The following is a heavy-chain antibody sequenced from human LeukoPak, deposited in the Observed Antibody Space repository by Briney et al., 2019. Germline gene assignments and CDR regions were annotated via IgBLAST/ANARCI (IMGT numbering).Heavy chain of an antibody. Sequence: GGSLRLSCEASGFTFSSYGMHWVRQAPGKGLEWVAVISYDGSNKYYADSVKGRFTISRDNSKNTLYLQMNSLRAEDTAVYYCAKDPAYSGYVSYYYYGMDVWGQGTTVTVSS. J-gene: IGHJ6*02. CDR3: AKDPAYSGYVSYYYYGMDV. D-gene: IGHD5-12*01. V-gene: IGHV3-30*18. CDR2: ISYDGSNK. CDR1: GFTFSSYG.